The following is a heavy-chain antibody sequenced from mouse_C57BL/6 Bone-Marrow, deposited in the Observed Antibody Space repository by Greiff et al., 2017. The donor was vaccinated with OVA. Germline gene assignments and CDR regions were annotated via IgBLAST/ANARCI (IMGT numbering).Heavy chain of an antibody. CDR3: ARQGYDYGFAY. Sequence: DVKLVESGGGLVQPGGSLKLSCAASGFTFSDYYMYWVRQTPEKRLEWVAYISNGGGSTYYPDTVKGRFTISRDNAKNTLYLQMSRLKSEDTAMYYCARQGYDYGFAYWGQGTLVTVSA. J-gene: IGHJ3*01. D-gene: IGHD2-4*01. CDR2: ISNGGGST. CDR1: GFTFSDYY. V-gene: IGHV5-12*01.